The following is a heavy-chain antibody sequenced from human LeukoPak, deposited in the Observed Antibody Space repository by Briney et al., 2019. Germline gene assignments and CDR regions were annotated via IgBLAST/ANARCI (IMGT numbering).Heavy chain of an antibody. V-gene: IGHV3-7*01. J-gene: IGHJ4*02. Sequence: GGSLRLSCAASGFTFSSYWMSWVRQAPGKGLEWVANIKQDGSEKYYVDSVKGRFTISRDNAKNSLYLQMNSLRAEDTAVYYCAREGYYYDSSGYYSTYFDYWGQGTLVTASS. CDR1: GFTFSSYW. D-gene: IGHD3-22*01. CDR2: IKQDGSEK. CDR3: AREGYYYDSSGYYSTYFDY.